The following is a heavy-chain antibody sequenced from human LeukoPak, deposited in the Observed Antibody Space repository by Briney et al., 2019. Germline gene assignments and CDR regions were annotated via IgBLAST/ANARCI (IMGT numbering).Heavy chain of an antibody. CDR3: ARQAFSGYHY. CDR1: GGSLSSGGYY. J-gene: IGHJ4*02. Sequence: SETLSLTCTVSGGSLSSGGYYWSWIRQPPGKGLEWIGEINHSGSTNYNPSLKSRVTISVDTSKNQFSLKLSSVTAADTAVYYCARQAFSGYHYWGQGTLVTVSS. D-gene: IGHD3-22*01. V-gene: IGHV4-39*01. CDR2: INHSGST.